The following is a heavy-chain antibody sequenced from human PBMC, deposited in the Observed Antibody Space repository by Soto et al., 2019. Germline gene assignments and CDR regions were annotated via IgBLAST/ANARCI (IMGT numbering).Heavy chain of an antibody. CDR3: SRVDPGETSPFDH. CDR1: GYIFTSYY. J-gene: IGHJ4*02. CDR2: INPFDGSR. Sequence: ASVKVSFKASGYIFTSYYIHWVRQAPGQGLEWMGWINPFDGSRMFAQSFQGRVTMTRDTSTSTVYMEVSSLRSEDTAVYYCSRVDPGETSPFDHWGQG. D-gene: IGHD3-10*01. V-gene: IGHV1-46*03.